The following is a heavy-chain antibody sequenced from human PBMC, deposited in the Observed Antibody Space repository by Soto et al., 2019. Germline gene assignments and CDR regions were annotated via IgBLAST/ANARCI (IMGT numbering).Heavy chain of an antibody. V-gene: IGHV4-59*01. D-gene: IGHD3-3*02. CDR2: IYYSGST. CDR3: ARPRLGQFTATRASICFDGFDS. CDR1: GGSISSYY. Sequence: PSETLSLTCTVSGGSISSYYWSWIRQPPGKGLEWIGYIYYSGSTNYNPSLKSRAIMSVDTSKSQVFLNLTSVTTADTAVYFCARPRLGQFTATRASICFDGFDSWGKGRMVTV. J-gene: IGHJ3*02.